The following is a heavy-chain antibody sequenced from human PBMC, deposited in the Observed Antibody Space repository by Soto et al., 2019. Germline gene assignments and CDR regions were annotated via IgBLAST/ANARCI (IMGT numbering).Heavy chain of an antibody. Sequence: QVQLVQSGAEVKKPGSSVKVSCKASGGTFSSYAISWVRQAPGQGLEWLGGIIPIFGTANYAQKFQGRVTITADESTSTGYRELRGLRSEDTGVYYCTRGGKMGGYRADVNYYYYGMDVWGRGTTVTVSS. V-gene: IGHV1-69*01. CDR3: TRGGKMGGYRADVNYYYYGMDV. CDR1: GGTFSSYA. J-gene: IGHJ6*02. CDR2: IIPIFGTA. D-gene: IGHD1-26*01.